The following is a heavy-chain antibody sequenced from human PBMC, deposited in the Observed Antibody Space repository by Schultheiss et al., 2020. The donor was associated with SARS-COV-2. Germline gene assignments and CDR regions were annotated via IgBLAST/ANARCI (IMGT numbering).Heavy chain of an antibody. CDR1: GFTFSSYG. CDR3: AKGEPVGDARGANDY. D-gene: IGHD1-26*01. CDR2: IWYDGSNK. V-gene: IGHV3-33*06. Sequence: GGSLRLSCAASGFTFSSYGMYWVRQAPGKGLEWVAVIWYDGSNKYYADSVKGRFTISRDNSKNTLYLQMNSLRAEDTAVYYCAKGEPVGDARGANDYWGQGALVTVSS. J-gene: IGHJ4*02.